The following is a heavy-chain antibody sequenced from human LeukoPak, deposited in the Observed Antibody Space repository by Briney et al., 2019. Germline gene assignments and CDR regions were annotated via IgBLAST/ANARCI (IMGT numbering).Heavy chain of an antibody. D-gene: IGHD2-15*01. CDR1: GFPFSTYM. J-gene: IGHJ4*02. CDR3: ARDGDVVVVAAAFDY. Sequence: GGSLRLSCAASGFPFSTYMMNWVRQPPGKGLEWVSSITDTGTYIFYADSVKGRFTISRDNAKNSLYLQMNSLRAEDTAVYYCARDGDVVVVAAAFDYWGQGTLVTVSS. V-gene: IGHV3-21*01. CDR2: ITDTGTYI.